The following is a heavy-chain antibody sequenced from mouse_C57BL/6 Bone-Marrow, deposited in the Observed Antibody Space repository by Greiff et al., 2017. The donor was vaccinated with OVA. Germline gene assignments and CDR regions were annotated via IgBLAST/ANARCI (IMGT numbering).Heavy chain of an antibody. J-gene: IGHJ2*01. CDR1: GHNFTRSR. CDR2: IHPSDSDT. V-gene: IGHV1-74*01. CDR3: ATLRQSY. D-gene: IGHD2-12*01. Sequence: QVQLQQSGAELVKPGAFVKVSCKASGHNFTRSRMHWVKQRPGQGLEWIGRIHPSDSDTNYNQKFKGKATLTVDKSSSTAYMQLSSLTSEDSAVYYCATLRQSYWGQGTTLTVSS.